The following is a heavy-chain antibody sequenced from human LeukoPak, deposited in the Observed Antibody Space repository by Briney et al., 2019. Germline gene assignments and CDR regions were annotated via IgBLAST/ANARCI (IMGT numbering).Heavy chain of an antibody. CDR3: ARDKKWELSNDAFDI. CDR2: IIPILGIA. CDR1: GGTFSSYA. D-gene: IGHD1-26*01. J-gene: IGHJ3*02. V-gene: IGHV1-69*04. Sequence: SVKVSCKTSGGTFSSYAISWVRQAPGQGLEWMGRIIPILGIANYAQKFQGRVTITADKSTSTAYMELRSLRSDDTAVYYCARDKKWELSNDAFDIWGQGTMVTVSS.